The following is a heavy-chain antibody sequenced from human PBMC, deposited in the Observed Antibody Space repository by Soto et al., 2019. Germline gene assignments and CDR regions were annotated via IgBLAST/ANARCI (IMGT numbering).Heavy chain of an antibody. J-gene: IGHJ3*02. CDR1: GFTFSSYW. CDR2: IKQDGSEK. D-gene: IGHD6-19*01. CDR3: ARVYSSGWYVFGAFDI. Sequence: EVQLVESGGGLVQPGGSLRLSCAASGFTFSSYWMSWVRQAPGKGLEWVANIKQDGSEKYYVDSVKGRFTISRDNAKNSLYLKMNSLRAEDTAVYYCARVYSSGWYVFGAFDIWGQGTMVTVSS. V-gene: IGHV3-7*01.